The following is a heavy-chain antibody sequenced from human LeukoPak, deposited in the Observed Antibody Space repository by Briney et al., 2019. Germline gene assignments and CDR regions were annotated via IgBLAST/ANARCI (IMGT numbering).Heavy chain of an antibody. Sequence: ASVKVSCKASGYSFTDYYMHWVRQAPGQGLEWMGWINLNNGDIKSAQKFQGRVTMTRDTSITTVYMEVSWLTSDDTAIYYCARADRLHGGPYLIGPWGQGTPVTVSS. D-gene: IGHD2-21*01. CDR1: GYSFTDYY. V-gene: IGHV1-2*02. CDR2: INLNNGDI. CDR3: ARADRLHGGPYLIGP. J-gene: IGHJ5*02.